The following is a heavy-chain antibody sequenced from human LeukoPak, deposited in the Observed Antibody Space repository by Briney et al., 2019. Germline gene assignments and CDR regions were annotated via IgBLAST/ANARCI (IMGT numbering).Heavy chain of an antibody. CDR1: GYTFTDYY. V-gene: IGHV1-2*02. Sequence: ASVKVSCRASGYTFTDYYIHWVRQAPGQGLEWVGWINPNSGGTNYAQKLQGRVTMTTDTSTSTAYMELRSLRSDDTAVYYCARDESSGSYGPNLDYWGQGTLVTVSS. CDR2: INPNSGGT. D-gene: IGHD1-26*01. CDR3: ARDESSGSYGPNLDY. J-gene: IGHJ4*02.